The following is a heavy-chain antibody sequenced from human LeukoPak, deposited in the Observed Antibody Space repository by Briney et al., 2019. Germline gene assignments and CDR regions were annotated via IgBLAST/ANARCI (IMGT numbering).Heavy chain of an antibody. CDR2: INPSGGST. V-gene: IGHV1-46*01. CDR3: ARANSGPFDY. D-gene: IGHD6-19*01. CDR1: GYTFTGYY. Sequence: ASVKVSCKASGYTFTGYYMHWVRQAPGQGLEWMGIINPSGGSTSYAQKFQGRVTMTRDMSTGTVYMELSSLRSEDTAVYYCARANSGPFDYWGQGTLVTVSS. J-gene: IGHJ4*02.